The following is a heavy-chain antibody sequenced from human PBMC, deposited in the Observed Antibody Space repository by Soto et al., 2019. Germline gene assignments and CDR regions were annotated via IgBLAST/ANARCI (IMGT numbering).Heavy chain of an antibody. V-gene: IGHV4-4*02. Sequence: QVQLQESGPGLVKPSGTLSLTCAVSGGSISSSNWWSWVRQPPGKGLEWIGEIYHSGSTNYNPSLKSRVTISVDKPQHQFSLKLSSVTAADTAVYYCARDGYYYDSSGYYHTRSFDYWGQGTLVTVSS. J-gene: IGHJ4*02. CDR1: GGSISSSNW. D-gene: IGHD3-22*01. CDR3: ARDGYYYDSSGYYHTRSFDY. CDR2: IYHSGST.